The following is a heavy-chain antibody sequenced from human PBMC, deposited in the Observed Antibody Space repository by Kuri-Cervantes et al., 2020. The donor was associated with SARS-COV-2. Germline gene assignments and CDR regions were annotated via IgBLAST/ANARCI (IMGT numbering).Heavy chain of an antibody. Sequence: ESLKISCTVSGGSISSYYWSWIRQPPGKGLEWIGYIYDDGTTSYKPSLRSRLTISLDTSKNQFSLKLIAVTPADSAVYFCATGIDYGSTLFDFWGQGTLVTVSS. D-gene: IGHD3-16*01. CDR1: GGSISSYY. CDR2: IYDDGTT. V-gene: IGHV4-59*01. CDR3: ATGIDYGSTLFDF. J-gene: IGHJ4*02.